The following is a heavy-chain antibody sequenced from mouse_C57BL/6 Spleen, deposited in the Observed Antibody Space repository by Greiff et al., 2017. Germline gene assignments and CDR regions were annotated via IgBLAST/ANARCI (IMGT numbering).Heavy chain of an antibody. CDR2: FHPYNDDT. CDR3: ARVRGFITTALATAEGYFDF. J-gene: IGHJ1*03. CDR1: GYTFTTYP. Sequence: VQLQQSGAELVKPGASVKMSCKASGYTFTTYPIEWMKQHHGKSLEWIGNFHPYNDDTKYNEKFKGKATWTVEKSSSTAYLELSRLKSDESDVYYCARVRGFITTALATAEGYFDFWGTGTTVTVSS. V-gene: IGHV1-47*01. D-gene: IGHD1-1*01.